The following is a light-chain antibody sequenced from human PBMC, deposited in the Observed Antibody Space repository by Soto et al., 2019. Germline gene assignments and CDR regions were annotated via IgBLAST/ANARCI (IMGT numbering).Light chain of an antibody. CDR1: QSISSW. Sequence: DIQMTQSPSTLSASVGDRVTITCRASQSISSWLAWYKQKPGKAPKLLIYKASSLESGVQSRFRDSGSGTEFTLTIRSLPPDHFATYYCHQYNSYPLTFGGGTKLQLK. J-gene: IGKJ4*01. CDR2: KAS. V-gene: IGKV1-5*03. CDR3: HQYNSYPLT.